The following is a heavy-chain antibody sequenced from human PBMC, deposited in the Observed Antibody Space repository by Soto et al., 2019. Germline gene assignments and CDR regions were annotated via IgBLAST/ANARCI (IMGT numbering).Heavy chain of an antibody. Sequence: SQTLSLTCVISGDSVSSNSAGWNWIRQSPSRCLEWLGRTYYKSKWNNDYALSVKSRITINPDTSKNKLSLNLYSVTPEDTAVYSCTGINWFRGMDVWGQGTPVTVSS. J-gene: IGHJ6*02. CDR1: GDSVSSNSAG. CDR3: TGINWFRGMDV. V-gene: IGHV6-1*01. D-gene: IGHD3-10*01. CDR2: TYYKSKWNN.